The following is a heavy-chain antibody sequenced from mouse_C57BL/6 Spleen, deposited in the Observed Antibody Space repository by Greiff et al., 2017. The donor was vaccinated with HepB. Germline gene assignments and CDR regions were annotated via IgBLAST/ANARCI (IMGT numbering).Heavy chain of an antibody. V-gene: IGHV5-17*01. J-gene: IGHJ1*03. D-gene: IGHD1-1*01. CDR3: ARGDYYGSSYWYFDV. Sequence: EVQLVESGGGLVKPGGSLKLSCAASGFTFSDYGMHWVRQAPEKGLEWVAYISSGSSTIYYADTVKGRFTISRDNAKNTLFLQMTSLRSEDTAMYYFARGDYYGSSYWYFDVWGTGTTVTVSS. CDR2: ISSGSSTI. CDR1: GFTFSDYG.